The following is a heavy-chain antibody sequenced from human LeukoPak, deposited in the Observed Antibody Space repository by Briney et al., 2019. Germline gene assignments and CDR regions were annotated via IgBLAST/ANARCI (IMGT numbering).Heavy chain of an antibody. D-gene: IGHD3-3*01. Sequence: GGSLRLSCAASGSTFSSYSMHWVRQAPGKGLEWVAVVSYDGSNKYYADSVKGRFTISRDNSKNTLYLQMNSLRAEDTAVYYCAKEDRDYDFWSGLNYYYGMDVWGQGTTVTVSS. V-gene: IGHV3-30*18. CDR1: GSTFSSYS. CDR3: AKEDRDYDFWSGLNYYYGMDV. CDR2: VSYDGSNK. J-gene: IGHJ6*02.